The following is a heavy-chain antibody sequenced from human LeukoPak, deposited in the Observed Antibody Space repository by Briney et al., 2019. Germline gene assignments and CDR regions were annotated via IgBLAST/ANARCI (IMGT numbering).Heavy chain of an antibody. CDR1: GFTFSSYW. J-gene: IGHJ4*02. Sequence: GGSLRLSCAASGFTFSSYWMSWVRQAPGKGLEWVANIKQDGSEKYYVDSVKGRFTISRDNAKNSLYLQMNSLRAEDTAVYYCARPRRPRPTPKHWGYCSGGSCPSYGDYGGVEFDYWGQGTLVTVSS. CDR3: ARPRRPRPTPKHWGYCSGGSCPSYGDYGGVEFDY. CDR2: IKQDGSEK. D-gene: IGHD2-15*01. V-gene: IGHV3-7*01.